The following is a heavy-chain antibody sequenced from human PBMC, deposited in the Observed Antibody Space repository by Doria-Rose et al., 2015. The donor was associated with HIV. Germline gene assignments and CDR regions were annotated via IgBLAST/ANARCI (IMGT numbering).Heavy chain of an antibody. Sequence: QVQLVQSGPGLVKPPQTLSLTCTVSGGSISSGSYYWSWIRQPAGKGLEWIGHIYTRGSPNHTPPPKGRVPIPEDPPKSRFPRKLRSVTAADTAVYYCARVGFTGSAEYFQHWGQGTPVTISS. CDR2: IYTRGSP. D-gene: IGHD1-26*01. CDR3: ARVGFTGSAEYFQH. V-gene: IGHV4-61*02. J-gene: IGHJ1*01. CDR1: GGSISSGSYY.